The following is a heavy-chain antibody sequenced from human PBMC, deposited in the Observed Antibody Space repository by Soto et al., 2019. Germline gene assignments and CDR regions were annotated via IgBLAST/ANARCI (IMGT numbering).Heavy chain of an antibody. CDR3: ARDPGIAAAGRSPSAYYYYYGMDV. V-gene: IGHV4-30-4*01. D-gene: IGHD6-13*01. CDR1: GGSISSGDYY. Sequence: NPSETLSLTCTVSGGSISSGDYYWSWIRQPPGKGLEWIGYIYYSGSTYYNPSLKSRVTISVDTSKNQFSLKLSSVTAADTAVYYCARDPGIAAAGRSPSAYYYYYGMDVWGQGTTVTVSS. J-gene: IGHJ6*02. CDR2: IYYSGST.